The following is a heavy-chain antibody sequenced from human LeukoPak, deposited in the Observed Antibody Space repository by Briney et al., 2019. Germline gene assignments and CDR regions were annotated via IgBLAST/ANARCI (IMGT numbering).Heavy chain of an antibody. CDR2: ISAYNGNT. CDR3: ARGGYSSGWYVRAHDAFDI. Sequence: ASVKVSCKASGGTFSSYGISWVRQAPGQGLEWMGWISAYNGNTNYAQKLQGRVTMTTDTSTSTAYMELRSLRSDDTAVYYCARGGYSSGWYVRAHDAFDIWGQGTMVTVSS. V-gene: IGHV1-18*01. D-gene: IGHD6-19*01. CDR1: GGTFSSYG. J-gene: IGHJ3*02.